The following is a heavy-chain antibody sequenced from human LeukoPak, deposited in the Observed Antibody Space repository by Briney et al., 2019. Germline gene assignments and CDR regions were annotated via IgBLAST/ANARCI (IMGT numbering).Heavy chain of an antibody. D-gene: IGHD3-10*01. V-gene: IGHV3-74*01. CDR3: ARDGSHGDFDF. J-gene: IGHJ4*02. Sequence: GGSLRLSCAASGFIFSRDWMHWVRQVPGKGPMWVSRIISDGSDTSYADSVKGRFTISRDNAKNMVYLQMNSLRVEDTAVYYCARDGSHGDFDFWGQGTLVTVSS. CDR2: IISDGSDT. CDR1: GFIFSRDW.